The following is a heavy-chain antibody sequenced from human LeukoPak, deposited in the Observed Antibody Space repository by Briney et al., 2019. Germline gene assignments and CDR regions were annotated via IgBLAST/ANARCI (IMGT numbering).Heavy chain of an antibody. Sequence: SETLSLTCTVSGGSVSSSDSSWVRVRQPPGKGLEWTGSIYYGGTTYYNPALKSRVTISADTSKNQFSLEVTSVTAADTAVYYCARRGLVVVPLWGQGTLVTVSS. V-gene: IGHV4-39*01. J-gene: IGHJ4*02. D-gene: IGHD2-21*01. CDR1: GGSVSSSDSS. CDR3: ARRGLVVVPL. CDR2: IYYGGTT.